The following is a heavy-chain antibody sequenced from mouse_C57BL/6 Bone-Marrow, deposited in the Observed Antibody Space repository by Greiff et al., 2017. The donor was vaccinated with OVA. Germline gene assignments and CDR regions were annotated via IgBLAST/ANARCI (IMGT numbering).Heavy chain of an antibody. V-gene: IGHV5-2*01. Sequence: EVKLMESGGGLVQPGESLKLSCESNEYEFPSHDMSWVRKTPEKRLVLVAAFISDGGSTYYPDPMERRFIISRDNTTKTLYLQMSSLRSEDTALYYCARLGRGSNAMDYWGQGTSVTVSS. J-gene: IGHJ4*01. CDR2: FISDGGST. CDR3: ARLGRGSNAMDY. CDR1: EYEFPSHD. D-gene: IGHD4-1*01.